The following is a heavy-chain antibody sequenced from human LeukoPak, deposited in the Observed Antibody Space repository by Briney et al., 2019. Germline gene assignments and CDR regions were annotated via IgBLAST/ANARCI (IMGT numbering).Heavy chain of an antibody. D-gene: IGHD3-9*01. J-gene: IGHJ2*01. CDR3: ARQYSDILTGYHRGELYWYFDL. V-gene: IGHV4-39*01. CDR1: GGSISSDSYY. CDR2: IYYSGST. Sequence: SETLSLTCTVSGGSISSDSYYWGWIRHPPGKGLQWIGCIYYSGSTYYKPSLKSRVTISVDTSKNQFSLKLTSVTAADTAVYYCARQYSDILTGYHRGELYWYFDLWGRGTLVTVSS.